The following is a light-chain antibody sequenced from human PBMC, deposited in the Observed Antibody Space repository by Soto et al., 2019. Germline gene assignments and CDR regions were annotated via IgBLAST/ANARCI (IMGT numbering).Light chain of an antibody. CDR2: GNS. CDR1: SSNIGAGYD. V-gene: IGLV1-40*01. CDR3: HAYDSSRRGYV. Sequence: QSVLTQPPSVSGAPGQRVTISCTGSSSNIGAGYDVHWYQQLPGTAPKLLIYGNSNRPSGVPDRFSGSKSGTSASLAITGPQAKDGADYYPHAYDSSRRGYVLGTGTKVTVL. J-gene: IGLJ1*01.